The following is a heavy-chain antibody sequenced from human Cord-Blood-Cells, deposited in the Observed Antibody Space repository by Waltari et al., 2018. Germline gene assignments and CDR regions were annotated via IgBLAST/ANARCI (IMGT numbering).Heavy chain of an antibody. CDR3: ARHRMSSSSLGY. J-gene: IGHJ4*02. CDR2: IYYSGST. Sequence: QVQLQESGPGLVTPSETLSLTCTVSGGSISSYYWSWIRQPPGKGLEWIGYIYYSGSTNYNPSLKSRVTISVDTSKNQFSLKLSSVTAADTAVYYCARHRMSSSSLGYWGQGTLVTVSS. V-gene: IGHV4-59*08. D-gene: IGHD6-6*01. CDR1: GGSISSYY.